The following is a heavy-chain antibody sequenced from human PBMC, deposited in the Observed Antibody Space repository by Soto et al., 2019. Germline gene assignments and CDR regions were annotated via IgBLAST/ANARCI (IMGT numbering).Heavy chain of an antibody. CDR2: IIPIPGTA. Sequence: SVKVSCKASGGTFGSYAIRWVRQAPGQGLEWMGGIIPIPGTANYAQKFQGRVTIAADESTSTAYMELSSVRSEDTAVYYCARSQGSSTSLEIYYYYYYGMDVWGQGTTVTVSS. J-gene: IGHJ6*02. V-gene: IGHV1-69*13. CDR3: ARSQGSSTSLEIYYYYYYGMDV. CDR1: GGTFGSYA. D-gene: IGHD2-2*01.